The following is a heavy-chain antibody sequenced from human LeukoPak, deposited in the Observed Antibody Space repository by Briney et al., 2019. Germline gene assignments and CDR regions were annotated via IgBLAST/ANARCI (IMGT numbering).Heavy chain of an antibody. CDR1: GGSISSSSYY. CDR2: IYYSGST. V-gene: IGHV4-39*07. CDR3: ARDPPRNHVVVPAREGY. Sequence: PSETLPLTCTVSGGSISSSSYYWGWIRQPPGKGLEWIGSIYYSGSTYYNPSLKSRVTISVDTSKNQFSLKLSSVTAADTAVYYCARDPPRNHVVVPAREGYWGQGTLVTVSS. J-gene: IGHJ4*02. D-gene: IGHD2-2*01.